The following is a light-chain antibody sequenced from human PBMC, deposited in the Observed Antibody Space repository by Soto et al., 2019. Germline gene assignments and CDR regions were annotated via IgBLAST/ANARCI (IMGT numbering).Light chain of an antibody. J-gene: IGKJ1*01. CDR3: MQALQTWT. V-gene: IGKV2-28*01. CDR1: QSLLHSNGYNY. Sequence: DIVMTQSPLSLPVTPGEPASISCRSSQSLLHSNGYNYLDWYLQKPGQSPQLLIYLGSNRASGVPDRVSGSESGTDFTLKISRVEAEDVGVYYCMQALQTWTFGQGTKVEIK. CDR2: LGS.